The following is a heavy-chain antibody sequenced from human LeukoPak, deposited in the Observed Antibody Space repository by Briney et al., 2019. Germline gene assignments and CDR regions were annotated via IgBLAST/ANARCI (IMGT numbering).Heavy chain of an antibody. Sequence: GGSLRLSCAASGFTFSSYWMSWVRQAPGKGLEWVANIKQDGSEKYYVDSVKGRFTISRDNAKNSLYLQMNSLRAEDTAVYYCARGIVATIDYLDYWGQGTLVTVSS. CDR1: GFTFSSYW. J-gene: IGHJ4*02. D-gene: IGHD5-12*01. CDR3: ARGIVATIDYLDY. V-gene: IGHV3-7*03. CDR2: IKQDGSEK.